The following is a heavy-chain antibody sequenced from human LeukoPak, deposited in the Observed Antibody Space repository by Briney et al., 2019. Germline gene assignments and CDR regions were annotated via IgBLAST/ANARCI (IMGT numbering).Heavy chain of an antibody. J-gene: IGHJ4*02. CDR2: INHSGST. V-gene: IGHV4-34*01. CDR3: ARGRRCNSTSCHKPRFDY. Sequence: PSETLSLTCAVYGGSFSGYYWSWIRQPPGKGLEWIGEINHSGSTNYNPSLKSRVTISVDTFKNQFSLKLSSVTAADTAVYYCARGRRCNSTSCHKPRFDYWGQGTLVTVSS. CDR1: GGSFSGYY. D-gene: IGHD2-2*01.